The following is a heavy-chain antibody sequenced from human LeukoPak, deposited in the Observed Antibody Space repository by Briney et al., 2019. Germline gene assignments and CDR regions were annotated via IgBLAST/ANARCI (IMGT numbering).Heavy chain of an antibody. Sequence: GGSLRLSCAASGFTFSSYAMHWVRQAPGKGLEWVAVISYDGSNKYYADSVKGRFTISRDNSKNTLYLQMNSLRAEDTAVYYCAKETAFPERFDPWGQGTLVTVSS. CDR3: AKETAFPERFDP. D-gene: IGHD6-25*01. CDR1: GFTFSSYA. V-gene: IGHV3-30-3*01. J-gene: IGHJ5*02. CDR2: ISYDGSNK.